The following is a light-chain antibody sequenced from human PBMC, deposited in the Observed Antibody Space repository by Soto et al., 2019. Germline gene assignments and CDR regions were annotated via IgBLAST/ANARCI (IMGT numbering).Light chain of an antibody. CDR1: QSVSSSY. CDR2: GAS. V-gene: IGKV3-20*01. CDR3: QQYGSSPVT. J-gene: IGKJ1*01. Sequence: EIVLTQSAGTLSLSPGERASLSCRASQSVSSSYLAWYQQKPGQAPRPXIYGASSRATGIPDRFSGSGSGTDFTLTISRLEPEDFAVYYCQQYGSSPVTFGQGTKVDIK.